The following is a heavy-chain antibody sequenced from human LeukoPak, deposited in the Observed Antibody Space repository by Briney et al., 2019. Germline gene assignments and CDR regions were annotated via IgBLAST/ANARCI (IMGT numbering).Heavy chain of an antibody. Sequence: GESLKTSCKSSGYSFTSYWIGWVRQMPGKGLEWMGIIYPGDSETRYSPSFQGQVTISADKSISTANLQWSSLKASDTAMYYCARQYGSGNYDYWGQGTLVTVSS. D-gene: IGHD3-10*01. J-gene: IGHJ4*02. CDR1: GYSFTSYW. CDR3: ARQYGSGNYDY. V-gene: IGHV5-51*01. CDR2: IYPGDSET.